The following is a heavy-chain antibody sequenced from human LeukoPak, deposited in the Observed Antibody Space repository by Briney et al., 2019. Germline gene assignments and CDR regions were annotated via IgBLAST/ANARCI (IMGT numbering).Heavy chain of an antibody. CDR3: ANGYNYGPDY. CDR1: GFTFSSYW. J-gene: IGHJ4*02. V-gene: IGHV3-7*03. CDR2: IKQDGSEK. Sequence: GGSLRLSCAASGFTFSSYWMSWVRQAPGKGLEWVANIKQDGSEKYYVDSVKGRFTISRDNSKNTLYLQMNSLRAEDTAVYYCANGYNYGPDYWGQGTLVTVSS. D-gene: IGHD5-18*01.